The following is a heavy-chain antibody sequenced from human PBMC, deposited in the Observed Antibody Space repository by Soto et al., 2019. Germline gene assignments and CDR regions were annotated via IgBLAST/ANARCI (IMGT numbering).Heavy chain of an antibody. V-gene: IGHV4-38-2*01. CDR2: LYHSGST. D-gene: IGHD3-3*01. CDR1: GYPISSGYY. CDR3: ARNSYYDFWSGYQRGFDF. Sequence: SETLSLTCAVSGYPISSGYYWGWIRQSPGKGLEWIGSLYHSGSTFYNPSLKSRVTISVDSSKNQFSLKLSSVTAADTAVYYCARNSYYDFWSGYQRGFDFWGQGTLVTVSS. J-gene: IGHJ4*02.